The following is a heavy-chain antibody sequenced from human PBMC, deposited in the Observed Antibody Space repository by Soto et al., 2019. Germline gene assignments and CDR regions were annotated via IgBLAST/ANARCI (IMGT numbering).Heavy chain of an antibody. Sequence: EVQLVESGGGLVQPGGSLKLSCAASGFTFSGSAMHWVRQASGKGLEWVGRIRSKANSYATAYAASVKGRFTISRDDSKNTAYLQMNSLKTEDTAVYYCTRHCSSASCRNPIFDSWGQGTLVTVSS. D-gene: IGHD2-2*01. CDR3: TRHCSSASCRNPIFDS. CDR2: IRSKANSYAT. CDR1: GFTFSGSA. V-gene: IGHV3-73*02. J-gene: IGHJ4*02.